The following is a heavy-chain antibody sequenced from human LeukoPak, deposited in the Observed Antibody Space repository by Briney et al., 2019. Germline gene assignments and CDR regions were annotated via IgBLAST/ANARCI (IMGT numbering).Heavy chain of an antibody. CDR1: GGSISSYY. CDR3: VRGERPGPDY. J-gene: IGHJ4*02. CDR2: IYYSGST. V-gene: IGHV4-59*01. Sequence: SETLSLTCTVSGGSISSYYWSWIRQPPGKGLEWIGYIYYSGSTNYNPSLKSRVTISVDTSKNQFSLKVTSVTAADTAVYYCVRGERPGPDYWGQGTLVTVSS. D-gene: IGHD2-8*02.